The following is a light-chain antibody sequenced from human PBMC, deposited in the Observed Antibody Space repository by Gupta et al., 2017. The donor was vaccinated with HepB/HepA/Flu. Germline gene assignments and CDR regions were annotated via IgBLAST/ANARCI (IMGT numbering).Light chain of an antibody. CDR2: VAS. Sequence: EIVMTQSPATLSVSPGGRATLSCRASQSVSSNLAWYQQKPGQAPRLLIYVASTRATGIPARFSGSGSGTDFTLTISILQPEDFAVYYCQQYNSWPPAYTFGQGTKLEIK. V-gene: IGKV3-15*01. CDR1: QSVSSN. J-gene: IGKJ2*01. CDR3: QQYNSWPPAYT.